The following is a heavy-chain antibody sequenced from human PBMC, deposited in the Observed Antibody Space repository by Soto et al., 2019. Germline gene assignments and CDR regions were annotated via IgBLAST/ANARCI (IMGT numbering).Heavy chain of an antibody. CDR3: ARDEGVFGVVLDY. CDR1: GYSLSRYG. Sequence: QVHLVESGGGVVQPGRSLRLSCAASGYSLSRYGMHWVRQAPGKGLEWVAVIWYDGSREYYSESVKGRFTISRDDSKNTLYLQMNSLRAEDTAVYYCARDEGVFGVVLDYWGLGTRVTVSS. CDR2: IWYDGSRE. J-gene: IGHJ4*02. V-gene: IGHV3-33*01. D-gene: IGHD3-3*01.